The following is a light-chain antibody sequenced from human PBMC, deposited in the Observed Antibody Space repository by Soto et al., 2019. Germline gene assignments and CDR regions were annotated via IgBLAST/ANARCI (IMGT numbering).Light chain of an antibody. V-gene: IGLV1-51*01. Sequence: QSVLTQPPSVSAAPGQKVTISCSGSGSNIGNNYVSWYQQLSGTAPKLLIYDNNKRPSGIPDRFSGSKSGTSATLGITGLQTGDEADYYCGTWDSSLSAYVFGTGTKVTVL. CDR2: DNN. CDR1: GSNIGNNY. CDR3: GTWDSSLSAYV. J-gene: IGLJ1*01.